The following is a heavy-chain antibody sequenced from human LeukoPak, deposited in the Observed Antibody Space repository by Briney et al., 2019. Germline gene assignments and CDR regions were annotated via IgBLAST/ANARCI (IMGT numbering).Heavy chain of an antibody. CDR2: ISSSSTYI. V-gene: IGHV3-21*01. J-gene: IGHJ4*02. Sequence: GGSLRLSCAASGFPFSSYSMNWVRQAPGKGLEWVSSISSSSTYIYYADSVKGRFTISRDNAKNSLYLQMNSLRAEDTAVYYCMSYAGRSDDYWGQGTLVSVSS. D-gene: IGHD3-16*01. CDR3: MSYAGRSDDY. CDR1: GFPFSSYS.